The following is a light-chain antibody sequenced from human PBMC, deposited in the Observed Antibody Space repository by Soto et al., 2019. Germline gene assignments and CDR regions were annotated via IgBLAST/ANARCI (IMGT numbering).Light chain of an antibody. CDR2: GAS. Sequence: EIQMTQSPSSLSASVGDRVTITCRASQGISSYLAWYQQKPGKVPKLLIYGASTLHSGVPAWFSGSGSGTDFTLTSSSLQPDDVATYYCQRYNSVPNTFGPGTKVDIK. J-gene: IGKJ3*01. CDR1: QGISSY. V-gene: IGKV1-27*01. CDR3: QRYNSVPNT.